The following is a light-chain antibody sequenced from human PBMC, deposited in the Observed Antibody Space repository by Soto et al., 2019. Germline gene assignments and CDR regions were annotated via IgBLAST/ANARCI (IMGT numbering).Light chain of an antibody. Sequence: DIQMTQSPSTLSASVGDRVTITCRASQSISSWLAWYQQKPGKAPNLLIYDASSLESGVPSRFSGSGSGTEFTLTISSLQPDDFATYYCKQYNGYPFTFGPGTKVDIK. CDR3: KQYNGYPFT. CDR1: QSISSW. V-gene: IGKV1-5*01. J-gene: IGKJ3*01. CDR2: DAS.